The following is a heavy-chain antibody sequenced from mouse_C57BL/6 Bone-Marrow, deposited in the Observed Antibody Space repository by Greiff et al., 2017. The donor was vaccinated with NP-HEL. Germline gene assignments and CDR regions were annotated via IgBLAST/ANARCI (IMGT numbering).Heavy chain of an antibody. CDR2: ISSGGSYT. J-gene: IGHJ4*01. Sequence: EVNVVESGGDLVKPGGSLKLSCAASGFTFSSYGMSWVRQTPDKRLEWVATISSGGSYTYYPDSVKGRFTISRDNAKNTLYLQMRSLKSEDTAMYYCARQRSLYAMDYWGQGTSVTVSS. CDR1: GFTFSSYG. CDR3: ARQRSLYAMDY. V-gene: IGHV5-6*01.